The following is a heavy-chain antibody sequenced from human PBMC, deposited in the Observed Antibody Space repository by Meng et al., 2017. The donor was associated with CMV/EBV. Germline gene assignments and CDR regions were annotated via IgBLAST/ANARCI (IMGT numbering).Heavy chain of an antibody. D-gene: IGHD1-20*01. V-gene: IGHV3-20*04. CDR2: TNWNGAIT. CDR3: ARDMEYGITGKTGWFDP. J-gene: IGHJ5*02. CDR1: GFIFDDYG. Sequence: GGSLRLSCAASGFIFDDYGMNWVRQAPGKGLEWVSGTNWNGAITAYADSLKGRFTISRDNAKNSLYLQMNSLRAEDTALYYCARDMEYGITGKTGWFDPWGQGTLVTVSS.